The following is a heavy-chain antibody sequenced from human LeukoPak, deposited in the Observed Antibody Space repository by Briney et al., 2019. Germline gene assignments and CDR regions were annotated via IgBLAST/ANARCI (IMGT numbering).Heavy chain of an antibody. J-gene: IGHJ4*02. CDR3: ARDAAYGYDRFDY. Sequence: EPGGSLRLSCAASGFTFSSYAMHWVRQAPGKGLEWVAVISYDGSNKYYADSVKGRFTIPRDNAKNSLYLQMNSLRAEDTAIYYCARDAAYGYDRFDYWGQGTQVTVSS. V-gene: IGHV3-30*04. CDR2: ISYDGSNK. CDR1: GFTFSSYA. D-gene: IGHD4-17*01.